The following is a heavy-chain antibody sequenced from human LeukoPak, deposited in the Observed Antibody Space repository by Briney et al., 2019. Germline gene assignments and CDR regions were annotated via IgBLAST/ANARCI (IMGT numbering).Heavy chain of an antibody. J-gene: IGHJ4*02. CDR2: IKQDGSEK. CDR3: ARDFRVEHIVVVPAAMPANSSSWPLDC. CDR1: GFTFSSYW. D-gene: IGHD2-2*01. Sequence: PGGSLRLSCAASGFTFSSYWMSWVRQAPGKGLEWVANIKQDGSEKYYVDSVKGRFTISRDNAKNSLYLQMNSLRAEDTAVYYCARDFRVEHIVVVPAAMPANSSSWPLDCWGQGTLVTVSS. V-gene: IGHV3-7*01.